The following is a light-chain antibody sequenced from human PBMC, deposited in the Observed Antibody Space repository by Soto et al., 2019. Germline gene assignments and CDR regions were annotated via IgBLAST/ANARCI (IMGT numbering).Light chain of an antibody. CDR3: QQYSSSPWK. CDR2: AES. CDR1: LLVSSNF. J-gene: IGKJ1*01. Sequence: EIVLTQSPGPLSFSPGERATLSCRAILLVSSNFLAWYHQKPGQAPRLLIYAESNRATATPGRFSGSGYGTDFTLTISRLESEEEPVYYCQQYSSSPWKFDQGTQVAIQ. V-gene: IGKV3-20*01.